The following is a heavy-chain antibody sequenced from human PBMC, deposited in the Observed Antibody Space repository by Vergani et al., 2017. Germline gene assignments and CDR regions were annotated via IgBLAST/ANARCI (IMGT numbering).Heavy chain of an antibody. V-gene: IGHV1-69*01. CDR2: IIPIFGTA. D-gene: IGHD3-22*01. Sequence: QVQLVQSGAEVKKPGSSVKVSCKASGGTFSSYAISWARQAPGQGLEWMGGIIPIFGTANYAQKFQGRVTITADESTSTAYMELSSLRSEDTAVYYCARVPSINYYDSSGYYFYFDYWGQGTLVTVSS. CDR3: ARVPSINYYDSSGYYFYFDY. CDR1: GGTFSSYA. J-gene: IGHJ4*02.